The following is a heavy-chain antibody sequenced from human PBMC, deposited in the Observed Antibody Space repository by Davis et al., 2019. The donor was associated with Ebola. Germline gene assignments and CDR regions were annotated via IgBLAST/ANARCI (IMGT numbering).Heavy chain of an antibody. Sequence: GESLKISCAASGFTFSSYGIHWVRQAPGKGLEWVTVISFDGSNKYYADSVKGRFTISRDNSKNTLYLEMNSLRAEDTAVYYCATRLWDGDSWGQGTLVTVSS. V-gene: IGHV3-30*03. D-gene: IGHD1-1*01. CDR2: ISFDGSNK. CDR1: GFTFSSYG. CDR3: ATRLWDGDS. J-gene: IGHJ4*02.